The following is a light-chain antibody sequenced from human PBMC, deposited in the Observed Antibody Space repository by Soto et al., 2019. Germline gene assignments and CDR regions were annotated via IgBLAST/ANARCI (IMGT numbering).Light chain of an antibody. CDR1: QTVNANF. V-gene: IGKV3-20*01. CDR2: GVS. J-gene: IGKJ1*01. Sequence: EIVLTQSPGTLSLSPGERANLYCRSSQTVNANFLAWYQQKPGQAPSLLIYGVSNRAPVIPDRFSGSGSGTDITPTISRLEPEDSAVYYCHQSRDSPTLGQGTRVELK. CDR3: HQSRDSPT.